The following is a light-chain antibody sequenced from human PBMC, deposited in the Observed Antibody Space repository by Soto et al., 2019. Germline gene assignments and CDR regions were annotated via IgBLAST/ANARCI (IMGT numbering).Light chain of an antibody. CDR2: AAS. V-gene: IGKV1-39*01. CDR3: QQSYSTPLIT. CDR1: ESIRSW. Sequence: DIQMTQSPSTLSASVGDRVTITCRASESIRSWLAWYQQKPGKAPKLLIYAASSLQSGVPSRFSGSGSGTDFTLTISSLQPEDFATYYCQQSYSTPLITFGPGTKVDIK. J-gene: IGKJ3*01.